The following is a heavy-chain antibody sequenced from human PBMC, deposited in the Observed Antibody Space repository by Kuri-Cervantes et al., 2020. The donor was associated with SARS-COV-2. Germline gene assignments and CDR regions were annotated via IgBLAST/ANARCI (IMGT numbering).Heavy chain of an antibody. CDR1: GASISRYY. CDR2: IYYTGST. V-gene: IGHV4-59*01. Sequence: SETLSLTCTVSGASISRYYWSWIRQPPGKGLEWIGYIYYTGSTNSNPSLKSRVTISMDTSKSQFSLKVSSVTAADTAVYYCARDRGQLGIGVYYYYYMDVWGKGTTVTVSS. J-gene: IGHJ6*03. D-gene: IGHD7-27*01. CDR3: ARDRGQLGIGVYYYYYMDV.